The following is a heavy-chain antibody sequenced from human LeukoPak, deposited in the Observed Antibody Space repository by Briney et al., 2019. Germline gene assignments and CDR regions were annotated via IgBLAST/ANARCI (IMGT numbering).Heavy chain of an antibody. D-gene: IGHD2-21*02. CDR2: ISGSGGST. Sequence: PGGSLRLSCAASGFTFSSYAMSWVRQAPGKGLEWVSAISGSGGSTYYADSVKGRFTISRDNSKNTLFLQMNSLRAEDTAIYYCAKGCGGNCYSSFDCWGQGTLVTVSS. CDR1: GFTFSSYA. V-gene: IGHV3-23*01. J-gene: IGHJ4*02. CDR3: AKGCGGNCYSSFDC.